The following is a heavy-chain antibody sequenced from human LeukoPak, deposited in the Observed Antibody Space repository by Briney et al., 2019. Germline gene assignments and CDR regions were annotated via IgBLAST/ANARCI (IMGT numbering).Heavy chain of an antibody. CDR2: IYSTGGT. V-gene: IGHV4-4*07. D-gene: IGHD2-2*01. CDR3: TRGLRCSSHGCYADY. Sequence: SETLSLTCTVSGGSLTDYYWSWIRQPAGEGLEWIGRIYSTGGTHYNPSFKNRVIMSVDTSRNQFSLKLTSVTAADTAVYYCTRGLRCSSHGCYADYWGQGTLVTVSS. J-gene: IGHJ4*02. CDR1: GGSLTDYY.